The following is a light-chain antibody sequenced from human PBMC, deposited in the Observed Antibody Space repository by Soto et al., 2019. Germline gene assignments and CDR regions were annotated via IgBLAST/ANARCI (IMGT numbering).Light chain of an antibody. CDR3: QQYYSTPYT. V-gene: IGKV4-1*01. CDR2: WAS. CDR1: QSLLYDSNNKNY. Sequence: DIVMTQSPDSLAVSLGERATINCKSSQSLLYDSNNKNYLAWYQQTPGQPPKLLIYWASTRESGVPDRFSGRWSGTDFTLTISSMQAEDLAFYYCQQYYSTPYTFGQGTKVEIK. J-gene: IGKJ2*01.